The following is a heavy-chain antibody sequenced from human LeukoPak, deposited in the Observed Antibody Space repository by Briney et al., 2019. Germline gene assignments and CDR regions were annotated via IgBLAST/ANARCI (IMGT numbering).Heavy chain of an antibody. J-gene: IGHJ4*02. CDR3: AKDEIEDYSGSWVDY. Sequence: GRSLRLSCAASGFTFDDYAMHWVRQAPGKGLEWVSGISWNSGSIGYADSVKGRFTISRDNAKNSLYLQMNSLRAEDTALYYCAKDEIEDYSGSWVDYWGQGTLVTVSS. V-gene: IGHV3-9*01. CDR2: ISWNSGSI. D-gene: IGHD6-6*01. CDR1: GFTFDDYA.